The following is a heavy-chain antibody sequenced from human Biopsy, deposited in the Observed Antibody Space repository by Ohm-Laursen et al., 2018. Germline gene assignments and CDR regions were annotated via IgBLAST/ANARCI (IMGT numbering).Heavy chain of an antibody. CDR3: ARGDYFDSNGYFWFDP. J-gene: IGHJ5*02. CDR1: GGSISSGGSY. Sequence: LSLTCAVSGGSISSGGSYWSWIRQRPGKGLEWIGYIFNSASTYYNPSLKNLITISGDTSKNQFSLKLNSVTAADTAVYYCARGDYFDSNGYFWFDPWGQGTLVTVSS. V-gene: IGHV4-31*01. CDR2: IFNSAST. D-gene: IGHD3-22*01.